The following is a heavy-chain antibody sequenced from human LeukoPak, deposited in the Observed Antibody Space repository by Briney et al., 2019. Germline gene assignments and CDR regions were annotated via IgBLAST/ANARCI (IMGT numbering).Heavy chain of an antibody. J-gene: IGHJ6*03. V-gene: IGHV1-2*06. CDR1: XXTFTGHY. D-gene: IGHD3-3*01. CDR2: ITPNSGDT. Sequence: ASXKXXXKASXXTFTGHYIHXVRQAPGQGLEWMGRITPNSGDTNYPQKFQGRVTMTRDTSISTAYMELSRLKSDDTAVYYCAREPGGFGMDVWGEGTTVTVSS. CDR3: AREPGGFGMDV.